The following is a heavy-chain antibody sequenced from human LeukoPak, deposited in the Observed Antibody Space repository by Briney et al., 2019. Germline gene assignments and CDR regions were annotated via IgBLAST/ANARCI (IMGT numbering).Heavy chain of an antibody. CDR2: ISSNSSYI. CDR1: GFTFSSCS. J-gene: IGHJ4*02. V-gene: IGHV3-21*01. D-gene: IGHD3-3*01. CDR3: ARAGSRDLITPFDY. Sequence: GGSLRLSCAASGFTFSSCSMNWVRQAPGKGLEWVSSISSNSSYIYYADSVKGRFTISRDNAKNSLYLQMNSLRAGDTAVYYCARAGSRDLITPFDYWGQGTLVTVSS.